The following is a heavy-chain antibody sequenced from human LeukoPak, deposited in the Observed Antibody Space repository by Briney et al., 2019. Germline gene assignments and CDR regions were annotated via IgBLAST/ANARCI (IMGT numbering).Heavy chain of an antibody. J-gene: IGHJ5*02. D-gene: IGHD1-1*01. CDR1: GFTFSTYG. Sequence: GGSLRLSCAASGFTFSTYGMHWVRQAPGKGLEWVALIWFDGSKRYYGDSLKGRFTVPRDNSKNTLYLQMNSLRAEDTAVYYCARDLEGRFDPWGQGTLVTVPS. CDR2: IWFDGSKR. CDR3: ARDLEGRFDP. V-gene: IGHV3-33*01.